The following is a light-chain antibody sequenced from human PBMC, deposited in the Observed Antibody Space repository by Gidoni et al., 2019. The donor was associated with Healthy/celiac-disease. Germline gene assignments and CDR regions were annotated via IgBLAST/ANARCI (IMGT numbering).Light chain of an antibody. CDR1: SSDVGDYNY. CDR3: SSYTSSSTRLYV. V-gene: IGLV2-14*01. Sequence: QSALTQPASVSGSPGQSLTISCTGTSSDVGDYNYVSWYQQHPGKAPKLMIFDVTNRPSGVSNRFSGSKSGNTASLTISGLQAEDEADYYCSSYTSSSTRLYVFGTGTKVAVL. CDR2: DVT. J-gene: IGLJ1*01.